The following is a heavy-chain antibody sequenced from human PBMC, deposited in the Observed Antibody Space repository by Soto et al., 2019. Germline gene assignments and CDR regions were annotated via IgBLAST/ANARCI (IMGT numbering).Heavy chain of an antibody. CDR1: GCTFSRYR. V-gene: IGHV1-69*13. Sequence: SVKVSCKASGCTFSRYRMNWVRQAPGQGLEWVGGIVPIYRTADYAQKSQGRGTITADESARTSYMELRSLKSQDTAVYYCVRDSGAKLSSSWGQGTLVTVSS. CDR2: IVPIYRTA. J-gene: IGHJ4*02. CDR3: VRDSGAKLSSS. D-gene: IGHD6-13*01.